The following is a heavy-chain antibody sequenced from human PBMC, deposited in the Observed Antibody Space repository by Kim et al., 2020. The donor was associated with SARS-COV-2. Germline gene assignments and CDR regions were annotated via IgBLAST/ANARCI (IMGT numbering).Heavy chain of an antibody. CDR3: ARFPPYDYGDRRYYYYYGMDV. D-gene: IGHD4-17*01. CDR1: GGTFSSYA. J-gene: IGHJ6*02. V-gene: IGHV1-69*13. Sequence: SVKVSCKASGGTFSSYAISWVRQAPGQGLEWMGGIIPIFGTANYAQKFQGRVTITADESTSTAYMELSSLRSEDTAVYYCARFPPYDYGDRRYYYYYGMDVWGQGTTVTVSS. CDR2: IIPIFGTA.